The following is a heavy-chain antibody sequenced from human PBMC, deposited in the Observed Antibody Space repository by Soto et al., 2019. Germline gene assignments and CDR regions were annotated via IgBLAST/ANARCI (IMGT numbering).Heavy chain of an antibody. CDR3: ARAYSNYDPIAYYYYYGMDV. D-gene: IGHD4-4*01. CDR2: INPNSGGT. J-gene: IGHJ6*02. V-gene: IGHV1-2*04. CDR1: GYTFTGYY. Sequence: ASVKVSCKASGYTFTGYYMHWVRQAPGQGLEWMGWINPNSGGTNYAQKFQGWVTMTRDTSISTAYMELSRLRSDDTAVYYCARAYSNYDPIAYYYYYGMDVWGQGTTVTVSS.